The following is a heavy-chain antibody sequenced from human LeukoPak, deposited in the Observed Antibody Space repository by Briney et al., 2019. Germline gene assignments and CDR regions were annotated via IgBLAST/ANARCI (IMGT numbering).Heavy chain of an antibody. D-gene: IGHD6-13*01. CDR1: GFTFSSYE. V-gene: IGHV3-23*01. CDR2: ISGSGGST. CDR3: AKTWQQLVQMYYFDY. J-gene: IGHJ4*02. Sequence: GGSLRLSCAASGFTFSSYEMNWVRQAPGKGLEWVSAISGSGGSTYYADSVKGRFTISRDNSKNTLYLQMNSLRAEDTAVYYCAKTWQQLVQMYYFDYWGQGTLVTVSS.